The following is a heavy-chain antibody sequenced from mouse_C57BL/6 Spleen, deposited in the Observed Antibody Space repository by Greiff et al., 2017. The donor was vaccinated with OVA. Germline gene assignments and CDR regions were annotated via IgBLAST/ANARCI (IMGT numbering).Heavy chain of an antibody. D-gene: IGHD1-1*01. CDR3: ARGLVDWYFDV. J-gene: IGHJ1*03. V-gene: IGHV1-85*01. Sequence: VHLVESGPELVKPGASVKLSCKASGYTFTSYDINWVKQRPGQGLEWIGWIYPRDGSTKYNEKFKGKATLTVDTSSSTAYMELHSLTSEDSAVYFCARGLVDWYFDVWGTGTTVTVSS. CDR1: GYTFTSYD. CDR2: IYPRDGST.